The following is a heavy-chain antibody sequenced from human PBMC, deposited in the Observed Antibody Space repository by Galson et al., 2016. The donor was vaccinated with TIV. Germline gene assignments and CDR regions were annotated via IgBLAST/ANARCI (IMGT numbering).Heavy chain of an antibody. CDR3: TKKIGEF. V-gene: IGHV3-7*01. D-gene: IGHD3-10*01. J-gene: IGHJ4*02. CDR1: GFTFSTFW. CDR2: INEDGNKI. Sequence: SLRLSCAASGFTFSTFWMSWVRQAPGKGLEWVANINEDGNKIHYVDCVKGRFIISRDNAKNSVFLQMNSLRAEDTAVYYCTKKIGEFWGQGTLVTVSS.